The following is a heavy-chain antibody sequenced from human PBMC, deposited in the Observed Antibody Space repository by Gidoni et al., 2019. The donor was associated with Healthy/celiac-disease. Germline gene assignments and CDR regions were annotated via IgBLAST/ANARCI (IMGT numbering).Heavy chain of an antibody. CDR3: ARGYFDIQGGYYGMDV. CDR2: ISYDGSNK. Sequence: QVQLVESGGGVVQPGRSLRLSWAASGFTFSSYAMHWVRQAPGKGLEWVAVISYDGSNKYYADSVKGRFTISRDNSKNTLYLQMNSLRAEDTAVYYCARGYFDIQGGYYGMDVWGQGTTVTVSS. V-gene: IGHV3-30-3*01. J-gene: IGHJ6*02. D-gene: IGHD3-9*01. CDR1: GFTFSSYA.